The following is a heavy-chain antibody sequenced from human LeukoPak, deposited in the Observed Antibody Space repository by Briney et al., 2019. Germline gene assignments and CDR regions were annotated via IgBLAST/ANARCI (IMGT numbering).Heavy chain of an antibody. CDR3: TRGYSGYGNFDC. CDR1: GFTSNYW. Sequence: GGSLRLSCAAIGFTSNYWMHWVRQAPGKGLVWVSRTSGDGSTTFYADSVKGRFTISRDNSKNTLYLQMNSLRAEDTAVYYCTRGYSGYGNFDCWGQGTLVTVSS. CDR2: TSGDGSTT. J-gene: IGHJ4*02. V-gene: IGHV3-74*01. D-gene: IGHD5-12*01.